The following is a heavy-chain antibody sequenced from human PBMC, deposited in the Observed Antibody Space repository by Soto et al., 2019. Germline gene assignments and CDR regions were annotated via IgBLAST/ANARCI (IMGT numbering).Heavy chain of an antibody. Sequence: GGSLRLSCAASGFTFSSYAMSWVRQAPGKGLEWVSAISGRGGSTYYADSVKGRFNIFRDNFKNTRYLQMNSLRAEDTAVYYCAKVVWDCSGGSCYGLDYWGQGTLVTVSS. CDR3: AKVVWDCSGGSCYGLDY. J-gene: IGHJ4*02. V-gene: IGHV3-23*01. CDR2: ISGRGGST. D-gene: IGHD2-15*01. CDR1: GFTFSSYA.